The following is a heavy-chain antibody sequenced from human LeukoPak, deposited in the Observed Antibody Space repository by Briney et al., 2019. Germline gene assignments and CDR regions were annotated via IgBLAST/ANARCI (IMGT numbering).Heavy chain of an antibody. CDR1: GYSISSGYY. Sequence: SETLSLTCAVSGYSISSGYYWGWIRQPPGKGLEWIGSIYHSGSTYYNPSLKSRVTMSVDTSKNQFSLKLSSVTAADTAVYYCARAPPDSSGYHDYWGQGTLVTVSS. V-gene: IGHV4-38-2*01. J-gene: IGHJ4*02. CDR2: IYHSGST. CDR3: ARAPPDSSGYHDY. D-gene: IGHD3-22*01.